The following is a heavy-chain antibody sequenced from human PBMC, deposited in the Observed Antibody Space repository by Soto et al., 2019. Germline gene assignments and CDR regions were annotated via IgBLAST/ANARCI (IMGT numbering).Heavy chain of an antibody. V-gene: IGHV4-30-4*01. Sequence: SETLSPTCTVSGASISSGDYFWRWIRQSPGKGLERIGYIYDSGSSYYNPSLKSRVTMSVDTSKNQFSLKLRSVTAADTAVYYCAREKGYISGPKNFDYWGQGTLVTVSS. J-gene: IGHJ4*02. CDR3: AREKGYISGPKNFDY. D-gene: IGHD5-12*01. CDR2: IYDSGSS. CDR1: GASISSGDYF.